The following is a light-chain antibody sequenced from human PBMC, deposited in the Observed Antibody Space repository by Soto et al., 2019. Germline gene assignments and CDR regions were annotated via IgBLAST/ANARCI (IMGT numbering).Light chain of an antibody. V-gene: IGLV1-44*01. CDR3: AAWDDRLDVYV. CDR2: STS. Sequence: QSVLTQPPSASGTPGQIVAIFCSGSSXNIGSNTVTWYQQLPGTAPKLLIYSTSQRSSGVPGRFSGSKSGASASLSISGLQSEDEADYYCAAWDDRLDVYVFGTGTKVTVL. CDR1: SXNIGSNT. J-gene: IGLJ1*01.